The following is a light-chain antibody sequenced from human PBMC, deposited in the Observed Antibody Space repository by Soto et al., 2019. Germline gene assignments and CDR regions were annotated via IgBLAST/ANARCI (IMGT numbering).Light chain of an antibody. Sequence: AIQLTQSPSSLSASVGDRVTITCRASQGISMALAWYQQKPGKAPKLLIYDASSLESGDQSRFSGSGPGTDFTLTISSLQPEDFATYYCQQFNSYALTLGGGTKVEIK. CDR1: QGISMA. CDR3: QQFNSYALT. CDR2: DAS. J-gene: IGKJ4*01. V-gene: IGKV1-13*02.